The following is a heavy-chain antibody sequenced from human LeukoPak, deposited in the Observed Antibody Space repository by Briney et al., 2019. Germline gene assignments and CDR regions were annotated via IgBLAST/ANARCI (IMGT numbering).Heavy chain of an antibody. D-gene: IGHD2-2*01. CDR1: GGSFSDYF. Sequence: SETLSLTCAVYGGSFSDYFWSWIRQPPGKGLEWIGEINHSGSTNYNPSLKSRATMSVDTSKNQVSLKMTSVTVADTAVYYCARPSIPSAAASALDIWGQGTMVTVS. J-gene: IGHJ3*02. V-gene: IGHV4-34*01. CDR3: ARPSIPSAAASALDI. CDR2: INHSGST.